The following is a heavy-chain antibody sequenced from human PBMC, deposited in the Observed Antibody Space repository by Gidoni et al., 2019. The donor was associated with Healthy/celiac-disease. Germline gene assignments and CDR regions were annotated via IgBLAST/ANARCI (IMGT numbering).Heavy chain of an antibody. CDR3: AKLVGGYCGGDCLPQLGAFDI. CDR1: GFTLSHHA. V-gene: IGHV3-23*01. J-gene: IGHJ3*02. CDR2: ISGSGSST. Sequence: EVQLLVTGGCLVQPGGSLRLSCPAPGFTLSHHAMGCVRLAPGKGLEWVSAISGSGSSTYYADSVKGRFTISRENSKNTLYLQMNGLRAEDTAVYYCAKLVGGYCGGDCLPQLGAFDIWGQGTMVTVSS. D-gene: IGHD2-21*02.